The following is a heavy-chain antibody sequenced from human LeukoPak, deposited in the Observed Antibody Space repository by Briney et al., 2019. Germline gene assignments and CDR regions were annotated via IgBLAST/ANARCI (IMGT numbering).Heavy chain of an antibody. J-gene: IGHJ5*02. CDR1: GGSISSSSYY. CDR3: ARDLTYYYDSSGLDP. Sequence: SETLSLTCTVSGGSISSSSYYWGWIRQPPGKGLEWIGSIYYSGSTYYNPSLKSRVTISVDTSKNQFSLKLSSVTAADTAVYYCARDLTYYYDSSGLDPWGQGTLVTVSS. D-gene: IGHD3-22*01. CDR2: IYYSGST. V-gene: IGHV4-39*07.